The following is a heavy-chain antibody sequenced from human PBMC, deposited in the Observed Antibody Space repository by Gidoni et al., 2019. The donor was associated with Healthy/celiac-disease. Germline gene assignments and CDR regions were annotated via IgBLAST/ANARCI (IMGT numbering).Heavy chain of an antibody. CDR3: TRDESYYDSSGYPPGTFDI. Sequence: EVQLVESVGGLVQPWRLLRLSCTASGFTSRDYALSWVRQAPGTGLQWVGFIRRKAYGGTTEYAASVKGRFTVSRDDSKSITYLQMNSLKTEDTAVYYWTRDESYYDSSGYPPGTFDIWGQGTMVTVSS. J-gene: IGHJ3*02. CDR2: IRRKAYGGTT. V-gene: IGHV3-49*04. CDR1: GFTSRDYA. D-gene: IGHD3-22*01.